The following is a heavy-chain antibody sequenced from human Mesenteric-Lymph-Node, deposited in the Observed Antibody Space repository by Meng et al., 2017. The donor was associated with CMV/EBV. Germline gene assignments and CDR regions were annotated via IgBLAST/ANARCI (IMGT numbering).Heavy chain of an antibody. V-gene: IGHV3-7*01. J-gene: IGHJ4*02. Sequence: GESLKISCAASGFTFSNYWMSWVRQAPGKGLEWVANIKHDGSEKAYVGSVKGRFTISRDNTKNSLYLQMNSLRAEDTAVYYCARDPHFGALDYWGQGTLVTVSS. CDR1: GFTFSNYW. D-gene: IGHD3-10*01. CDR2: IKHDGSEK. CDR3: ARDPHFGALDY.